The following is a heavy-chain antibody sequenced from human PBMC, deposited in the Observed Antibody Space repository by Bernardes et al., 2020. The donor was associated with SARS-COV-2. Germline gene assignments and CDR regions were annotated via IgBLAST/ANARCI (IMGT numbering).Heavy chain of an antibody. CDR3: ARVVPWQQLAPFDY. CDR2: ISNNGGRT. D-gene: IGHD6-13*01. Sequence: GGSLRLSCAASGFTFSSHGMNWVRQAPGKGLECVSVISNNGGRTYYADSVKGRFTVSRDNSKNTLYLQMNSLRADDTAVYYCARVVPWQQLAPFDYWGHGTLVTVSS. CDR1: GFTFSSHG. V-gene: IGHV3-23*01. J-gene: IGHJ4*01.